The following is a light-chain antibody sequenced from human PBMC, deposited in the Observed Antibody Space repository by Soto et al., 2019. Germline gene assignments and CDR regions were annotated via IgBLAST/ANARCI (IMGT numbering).Light chain of an antibody. J-gene: IGKJ1*01. CDR2: HAS. V-gene: IGKV3-11*01. CDR3: QQHSTWPWT. Sequence: EIVLTQSPATLSLSPGERTTLSCRASQSVSSYFAWYQQSPGQAPRLLIYHASNRATGIPARFSGSGSGTDFTLTISSREPEDFAAYYCQQHSTWPWTFGQGTKVEIK. CDR1: QSVSSY.